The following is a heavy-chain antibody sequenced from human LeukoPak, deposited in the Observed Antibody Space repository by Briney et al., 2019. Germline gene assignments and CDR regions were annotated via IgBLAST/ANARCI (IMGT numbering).Heavy chain of an antibody. CDR1: GGTFSSYA. D-gene: IGHD2-2*02. J-gene: IGHJ4*02. Sequence: SVKVSCKASGGTFSSYAISWVRQAPGQGLEWMGGIIPIFGTANYAQKFQGRVTITTDESTSTAYMELSSLRSEDTAVYYCAVSTSCYMDPLIPDCHYFDYWGQGTLVTVSS. CDR3: AVSTSCYMDPLIPDCHYFDY. V-gene: IGHV1-69*05. CDR2: IIPIFGTA.